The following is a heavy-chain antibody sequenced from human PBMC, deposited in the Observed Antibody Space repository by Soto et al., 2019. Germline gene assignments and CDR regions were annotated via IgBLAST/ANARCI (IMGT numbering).Heavy chain of an antibody. CDR2: IKPDGSWT. J-gene: IGHJ4*01. D-gene: IGHD1-7*01. CDR1: GFTFSSYW. Sequence: PRLSCAASGFTFSSYWMHWVRQAPGKGLVWVSRIKPDGSWTIHADSVKGRFTISRDNAKSMVYLQMNSLRVEDAAVYYCAGYNWNSQNYWGHGTLVTVSS. V-gene: IGHV3-74*01. CDR3: AGYNWNSQNY.